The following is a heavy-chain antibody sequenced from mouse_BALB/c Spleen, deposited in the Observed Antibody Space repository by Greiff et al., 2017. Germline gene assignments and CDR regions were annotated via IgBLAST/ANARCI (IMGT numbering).Heavy chain of an antibody. CDR3: ARRYYGSNNWYFDV. D-gene: IGHD1-1*01. V-gene: IGHV3-8*02. Sequence: VQLKQSGPSLVKPSQTLSLTCSVTGDSITSGYWNWIRKFPGNKLEYMGYISYSGSTYYNPSLKSRISITRDTSKNQYYLQLNSVTTEDTATYYCARRYYGSNNWYFDVWGAGTTVTVSS. CDR1: GDSITSGY. J-gene: IGHJ1*01. CDR2: ISYSGST.